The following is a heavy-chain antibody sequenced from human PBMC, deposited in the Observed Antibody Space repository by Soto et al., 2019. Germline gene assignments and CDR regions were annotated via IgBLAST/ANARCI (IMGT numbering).Heavy chain of an antibody. CDR1: GGSISSGGYS. Sequence: PSETLSLTCAVSGGSISSGGYSWSWIRQPPGKGLEWIGCIYYSGSTYYNPSLKSRVTISVDTSKNQFSLKLSSVTAADTAVYYCARHLTYCSAGSCYSDFPYYGMDVWGQGTTVTVSS. V-gene: IGHV4-30-2*03. J-gene: IGHJ6*02. CDR3: ARHLTYCSAGSCYSDFPYYGMDV. CDR2: IYYSGST. D-gene: IGHD2-15*01.